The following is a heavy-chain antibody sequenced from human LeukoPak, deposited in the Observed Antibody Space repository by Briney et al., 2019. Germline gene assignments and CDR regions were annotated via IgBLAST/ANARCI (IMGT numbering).Heavy chain of an antibody. Sequence: PSETLSLTCTVYGDSISSYYWSSIPQPPGKGLERDGYIYYSGSTNYNPSLKSRVTISVDTSKNQFSLKLSSVTAADTAVYYCARHRGATTVVTHFDYWGQGTLVTVSS. J-gene: IGHJ4*02. CDR1: GDSISSYY. D-gene: IGHD4-23*01. V-gene: IGHV4-59*08. CDR2: IYYSGST. CDR3: ARHRGATTVVTHFDY.